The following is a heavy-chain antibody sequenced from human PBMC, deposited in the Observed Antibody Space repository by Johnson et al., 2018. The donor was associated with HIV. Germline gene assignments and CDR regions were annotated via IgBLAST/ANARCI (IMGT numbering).Heavy chain of an antibody. CDR1: GFAFTTYG. J-gene: IGHJ3*02. V-gene: IGHV3-30*02. D-gene: IGHD4-23*01. Sequence: QVQLVESGGGVVQPGRSLRLSCAASGFAFTTYGIHWVRQAPGKGLEWVAFIRSDGSTQYYGDSVKGRFPVSRDNSKNTGYVDMKSLRAEDTAVYYCAKVGRMTTVVTPGDAFDIWGQGTKVTVSS. CDR3: AKVGRMTTVVTPGDAFDI. CDR2: IRSDGSTQ.